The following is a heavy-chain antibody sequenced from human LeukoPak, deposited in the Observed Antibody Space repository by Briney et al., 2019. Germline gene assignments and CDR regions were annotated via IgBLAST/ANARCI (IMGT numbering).Heavy chain of an antibody. Sequence: NTSETLSLTCTVSGGSISSSSFYWGWIRQPPGKGLEWIGSIYYSGSTYYNPSLKSRVTISVDTSKNQFSLKLSSVTAADTAVYYCARAEHIVVVTAHDPDAFDIWGQGTMVTVSS. CDR2: IYYSGST. D-gene: IGHD2-21*02. CDR1: GGSISSSSFY. CDR3: ARAEHIVVVTAHDPDAFDI. V-gene: IGHV4-39*07. J-gene: IGHJ3*02.